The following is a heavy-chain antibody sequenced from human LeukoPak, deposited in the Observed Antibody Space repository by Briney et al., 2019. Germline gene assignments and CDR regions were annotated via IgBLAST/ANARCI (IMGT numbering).Heavy chain of an antibody. V-gene: IGHV3-30*02. CDR3: AKDKGLISGKYYFDY. D-gene: IGHD1-26*01. Sequence: GGSLRLSCAASGFTFSNYAIHWVRQAPGKGLEWVGFIWYDGSNNYHADSVKGRFTISRDNSKNTVHLQMNSLRAEDTVVYYCAKDKGLISGKYYFDYWGEGALVTVPS. J-gene: IGHJ4*02. CDR1: GFTFSNYA. CDR2: IWYDGSNN.